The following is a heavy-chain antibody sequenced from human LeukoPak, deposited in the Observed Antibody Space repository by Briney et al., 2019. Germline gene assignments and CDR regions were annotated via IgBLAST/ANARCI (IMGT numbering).Heavy chain of an antibody. CDR2: IYHSGST. CDR1: GYSISSGYY. CDR3: ARAPSDSSGYSSYYYYMDV. Sequence: SETLSLTCTVSGYSISSGYYWGWIRQPPGKGLEWIGSIYHSGSTYYNPSLKSRVTISVDTSRNQFSLKLSSVTAADTAVYYCARAPSDSSGYSSYYYYMDVWGKGTTVTVSS. V-gene: IGHV4-38-2*02. D-gene: IGHD3-22*01. J-gene: IGHJ6*03.